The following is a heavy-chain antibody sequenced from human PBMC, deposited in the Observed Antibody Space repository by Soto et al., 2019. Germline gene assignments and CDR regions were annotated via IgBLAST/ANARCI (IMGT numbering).Heavy chain of an antibody. CDR2: TYFRSKWYN. CDR3: AKGDNLGPKTGYAFDP. CDR1: GDSVSSNTAS. J-gene: IGHJ5*02. D-gene: IGHD5-12*01. Sequence: SQTLSLTCAISGDSVSSNTASWNWIRQSPSRGLEWLGRTYFRSKWYNDYAVSVKSRIIIDPDTSNNQFSLQLNSVTPEDTAVYFCAKGDNLGPKTGYAFDPWGQGIMVTVSS. V-gene: IGHV6-1*01.